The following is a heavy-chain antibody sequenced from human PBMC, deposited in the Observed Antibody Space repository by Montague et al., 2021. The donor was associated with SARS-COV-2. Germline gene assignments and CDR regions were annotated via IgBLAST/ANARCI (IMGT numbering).Heavy chain of an antibody. CDR2: IWYDGTNK. D-gene: IGHD4-17*01. CDR3: ALSLVTTEGYFDV. Sequence: SLRLSCAPSEFISYSYGKHWVRQAPGKGLEWAAVIWYDGTNKYYADSVKGRLTISRDHSKNTMYLQMNSLRAEDTAVYYCALSLVTTEGYFDVWGRGTLVSVSS. V-gene: IGHV3-33*01. J-gene: IGHJ2*01. CDR1: EFISYSYG.